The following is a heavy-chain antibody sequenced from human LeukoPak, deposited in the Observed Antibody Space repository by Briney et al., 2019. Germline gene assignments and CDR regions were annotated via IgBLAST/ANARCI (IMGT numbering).Heavy chain of an antibody. CDR2: FDPEDGET. J-gene: IGHJ5*02. D-gene: IGHD3-3*01. CDR1: GYTLTELS. Sequence: SVKVSCKVSGYTLTELSMHWVRQAPGKGLEWMGGFDPEDGETIYAQKFQGRVTMTEDTSTDTAYMELSSLRSEDTAVYYCATQRNYDFWSGLRFDPWGQGTLVTVSS. CDR3: ATQRNYDFWSGLRFDP. V-gene: IGHV1-24*01.